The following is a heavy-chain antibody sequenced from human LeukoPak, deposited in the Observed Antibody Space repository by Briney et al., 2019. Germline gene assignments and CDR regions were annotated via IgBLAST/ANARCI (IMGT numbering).Heavy chain of an antibody. CDR1: GYTFTGYY. CDR3: ARARPGTNVDY. V-gene: IGHV1-2*02. D-gene: IGHD1-14*01. Sequence: ASVKVSCKASGYTFTGYYMHWVRQAPGQGLEWMGWINPNSGGTNYAQKFQGRVTMTRDTSISTAYMELSRLRAEDTAVYYCARARPGTNVDYWGQGTLVTVSS. J-gene: IGHJ4*02. CDR2: INPNSGGT.